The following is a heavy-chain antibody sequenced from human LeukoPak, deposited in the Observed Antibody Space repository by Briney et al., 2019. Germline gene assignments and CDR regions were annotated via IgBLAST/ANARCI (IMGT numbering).Heavy chain of an antibody. Sequence: GGSLRLSCAASGFTFSNYEMNWVRQAPGKGLEWVSYISNSGTTIYYTDSVKGRYTISRDNSKNSLYLQRNGLRAEDTALYYCAKSLAGYYYFAMDVWGQGTTVTVSS. CDR1: GFTFSNYE. V-gene: IGHV3-48*03. J-gene: IGHJ6*02. D-gene: IGHD6-13*01. CDR3: AKSLAGYYYFAMDV. CDR2: ISNSGTTI.